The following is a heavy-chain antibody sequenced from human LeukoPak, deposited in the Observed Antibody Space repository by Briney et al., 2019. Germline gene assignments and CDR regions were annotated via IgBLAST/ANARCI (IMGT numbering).Heavy chain of an antibody. D-gene: IGHD6-19*01. CDR3: AKDRQAVRDAFDI. CDR1: GFTFTTYA. Sequence: GGSLRLSCAASGFTFTTYAMAWVRQAPGKGLEWVSGVSGSGGSTYYADSVKGRVTISRDNSESTVYLQMNSLRADDTAVYYCAKDRQAVRDAFDIWGQGTTVSVSS. J-gene: IGHJ3*02. V-gene: IGHV3-23*01. CDR2: VSGSGGST.